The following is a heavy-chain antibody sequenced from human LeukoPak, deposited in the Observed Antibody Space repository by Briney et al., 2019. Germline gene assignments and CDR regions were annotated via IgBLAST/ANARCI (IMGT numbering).Heavy chain of an antibody. D-gene: IGHD6-19*01. J-gene: IGHJ4*02. CDR2: ISSSGSTI. CDR3: AKGVAVAEFDY. V-gene: IGHV3-11*01. CDR1: GFTFSGYY. Sequence: GGSLRLSCAASGFTFSGYYMSWTRQAPGKGLEWVSYISSSGSTIYYADSVKGRFTISRDNSKNTLYLQMNSLRAEDTAVYYCAKGVAVAEFDYWGQGTLVTVSS.